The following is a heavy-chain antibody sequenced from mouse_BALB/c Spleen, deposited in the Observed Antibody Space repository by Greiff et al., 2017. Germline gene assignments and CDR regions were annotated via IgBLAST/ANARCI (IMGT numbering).Heavy chain of an antibody. J-gene: IGHJ2*01. D-gene: IGHD1-1*01. CDR3: AIYYYGSKDYFDY. CDR1: GFSLTSYG. V-gene: IGHV2-9*02. CDR2: IWAGGST. Sequence: VQGVESGPGLVAPSQSLSITCTVSGFSLTSYGVHWVRQPPGKGLEWLGVIWAGGSTNYNSALMSRLSISKDNSKSQVFLKMNSLQTDDTAMYYCAIYYYGSKDYFDYWGQGTTLTVSS.